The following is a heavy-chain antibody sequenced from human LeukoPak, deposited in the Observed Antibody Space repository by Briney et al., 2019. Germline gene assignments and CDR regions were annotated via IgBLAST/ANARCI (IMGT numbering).Heavy chain of an antibody. D-gene: IGHD3-9*01. CDR3: AILTDPDY. J-gene: IGHJ4*02. Sequence: ASVKVSCKASGYTFTDYYMHWVRQAPGQGLEWMGWINPYSGGTNYEQKFQGRVTMTRDTSISTAYMEVSRVRSDDTAVYYCAILTDPDYWGQGTLVTVSS. CDR1: GYTFTDYY. CDR2: INPYSGGT. V-gene: IGHV1-2*02.